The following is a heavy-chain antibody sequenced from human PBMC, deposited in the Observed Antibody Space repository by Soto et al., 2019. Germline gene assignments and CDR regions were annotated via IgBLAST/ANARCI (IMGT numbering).Heavy chain of an antibody. CDR3: AVGGYSYGYYSYNWFDP. CDR1: GGTFSSYA. J-gene: IGHJ5*02. D-gene: IGHD5-18*01. V-gene: IGHV1-69*13. CDR2: IIPIFGTA. Sequence: GASVKVSCKASGGTFSSYAISWVRQAPGQGLEWMGGIIPIFGTANYAQKFQGRVTITADESTSTAYMELSSLRSEDTAVYYCAVGGYSYGYYSYNWFDPWGQGTLVTVS.